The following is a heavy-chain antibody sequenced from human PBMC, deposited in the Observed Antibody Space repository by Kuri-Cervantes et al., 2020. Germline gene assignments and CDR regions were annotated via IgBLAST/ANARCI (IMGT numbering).Heavy chain of an antibody. CDR1: GSTFSSYS. CDR2: ISSSSSYI. CDR3: ARERDDFWSGYYTWAGDYYYYGMDV. Sequence: GGSLRLSCAASGSTFSSYSMNWVRQAPGKGLEWVSSISSSSSYIYYADSVKGRFTISRDNAKNSLYLQMNSLRAEDTAVYYCARERDDFWSGYYTWAGDYYYYGMDVWGQGTTVTVSS. J-gene: IGHJ6*02. V-gene: IGHV3-21*01. D-gene: IGHD3-3*01.